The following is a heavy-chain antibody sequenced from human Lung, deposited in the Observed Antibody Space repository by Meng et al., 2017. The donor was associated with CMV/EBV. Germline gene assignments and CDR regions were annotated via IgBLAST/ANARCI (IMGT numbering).Heavy chain of an antibody. D-gene: IGHD2-2*01. J-gene: IGHJ6*02. Sequence: GGSXRLXCAASGFTFSSYGMHWVRQAPGKGLEWVAFIRYDGSNKYYADSVKGRFTISRDNSKNTLYLQMNSLRAKDTAVYYCAKDHIVVVPAATYYYGMDVWXQGTXVTVSS. CDR3: AKDHIVVVPAATYYYGMDV. V-gene: IGHV3-30*02. CDR1: GFTFSSYG. CDR2: IRYDGSNK.